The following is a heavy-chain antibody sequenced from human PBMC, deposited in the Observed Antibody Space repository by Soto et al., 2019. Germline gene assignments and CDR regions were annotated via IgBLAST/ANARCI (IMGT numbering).Heavy chain of an antibody. Sequence: QITLKESGPTLVKPTQTLTMTCTFSGFSLSTSGVGVGWIRQPPGMALEWLALIYWDDDKRYSPSLKSRRSITEVPSKHQVVLIITNMDPVDRATFYCARAAGGGNAPGFDYWGQGTLVTVSS. V-gene: IGHV2-5*02. CDR1: GFSLSTSGVG. J-gene: IGHJ4*02. CDR3: ARAAGGGNAPGFDY. D-gene: IGHD2-15*01. CDR2: IYWDDDK.